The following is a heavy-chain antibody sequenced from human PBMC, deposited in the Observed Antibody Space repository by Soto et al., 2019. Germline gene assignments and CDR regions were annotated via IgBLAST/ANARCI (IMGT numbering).Heavy chain of an antibody. CDR3: VQTTGWPSFDF. CDR2: IYGGGTT. CDR1: GFAVSSKY. J-gene: IGHJ4*02. V-gene: IGHV3-53*01. Sequence: EVQLVESGGGLIQPGGSLRLSCAASGFAVSSKYMTWVRQAPGKGLEWVSVIYGGGTTYYADSVKGRFTISRDTSKNTVYLQMNSLRAEDTAVYYCVQTTGWPSFDFWGQGTLVTVSS. D-gene: IGHD6-19*01.